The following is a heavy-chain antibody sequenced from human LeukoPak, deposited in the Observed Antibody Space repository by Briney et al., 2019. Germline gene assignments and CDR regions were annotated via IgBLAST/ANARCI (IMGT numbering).Heavy chain of an antibody. CDR3: ASDTVTTGNDAFDI. CDR2: INHSGST. D-gene: IGHD4-11*01. V-gene: IGHV4-34*01. CDR1: GYSISSGYY. Sequence: SETLSLTCGVSGYSISSGYYWSWIRQPPGKGLEWIGEINHSGSTNYNPSLKSRVTISVDTSKNQFSLKLSSVTAADTAVYYCASDTVTTGNDAFDIWGQGTMVTVSS. J-gene: IGHJ3*02.